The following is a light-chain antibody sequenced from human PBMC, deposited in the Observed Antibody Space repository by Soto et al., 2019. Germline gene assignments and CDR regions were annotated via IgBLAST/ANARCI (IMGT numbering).Light chain of an antibody. V-gene: IGLV2-14*01. CDR1: SSDVGGYNH. CDR3: SSYTSNNTVV. CDR2: EVS. J-gene: IGLJ2*01. Sequence: QSVLTQPASVSGSPGQSITISCTGTSSDVGGYNHVSWYQQHPDKAPKLMIYEVSNRPSGVSDRFSGSKSGNTASLPISGLQAEDEADYYCSSYTSNNTVVFGGGTKLTVL.